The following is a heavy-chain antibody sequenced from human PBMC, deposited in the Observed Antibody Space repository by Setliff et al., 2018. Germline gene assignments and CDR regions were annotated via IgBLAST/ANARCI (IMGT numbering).Heavy chain of an antibody. CDR3: ARGLREDGYKLADY. D-gene: IGHD5-12*01. CDR1: GGTFSSYA. J-gene: IGHJ4*02. CDR2: IIPIYGTA. Sequence: VKVSYQASGGTFSSYAISWVRQAPGQGLEWMGGIIPIYGTANYAHKFQGRVTITADESTSTAYMELSSLRSEDTAVYYCARGLREDGYKLADYWGQGTLVTVSS. V-gene: IGHV1-69*13.